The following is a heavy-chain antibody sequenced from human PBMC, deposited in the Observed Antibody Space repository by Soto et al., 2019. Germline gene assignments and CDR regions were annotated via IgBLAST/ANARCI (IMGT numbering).Heavy chain of an antibody. Sequence: GGSLRLSCAASGFTFSSFWMHWVRQAPGKGLEWVSRASPDGTSTSYADSVKGRFTISRDNAKNTLFMQMNSLRAEDTAVYYCTRHGSGDYFLFDPWGQGTLATVSS. CDR1: GFTFSSFW. J-gene: IGHJ5*02. CDR3: TRHGSGDYFLFDP. CDR2: ASPDGTST. D-gene: IGHD4-17*01. V-gene: IGHV3-74*01.